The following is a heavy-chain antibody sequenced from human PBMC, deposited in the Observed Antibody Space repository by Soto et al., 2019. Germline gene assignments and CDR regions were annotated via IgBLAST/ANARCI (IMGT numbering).Heavy chain of an antibody. CDR1: GFTFSSYG. CDR2: ISYDGSNK. Sequence: QVQLVESGGGVVQPGRSQRLSCAASGFTFSSYGMHWVRQAPGKGLEWVAVISYDGSNKYYADSVKGRFTISRDNSKNTLSLQMNSLRAEDTAVYYCAKEVFSSYCGGDCYSYYGMDVWGQGTTVTVSS. V-gene: IGHV3-30*18. J-gene: IGHJ6*02. CDR3: AKEVFSSYCGGDCYSYYGMDV. D-gene: IGHD2-21*02.